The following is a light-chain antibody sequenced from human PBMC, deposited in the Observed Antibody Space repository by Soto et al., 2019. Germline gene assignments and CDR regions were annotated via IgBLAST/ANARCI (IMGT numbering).Light chain of an antibody. Sequence: EIVLTQSPGTLSLSPGERATLSCRASQSVSSTYLIWYQQKPGQAPRLLISGSSTRATGIPARFNGSGSGTEFTLTISSLQAEDVAVYYCQQYYSTWTFGQGTKVDIK. V-gene: IGKV3D-7*01. J-gene: IGKJ1*01. CDR3: QQYYSTWT. CDR1: QSVSSTY. CDR2: GSS.